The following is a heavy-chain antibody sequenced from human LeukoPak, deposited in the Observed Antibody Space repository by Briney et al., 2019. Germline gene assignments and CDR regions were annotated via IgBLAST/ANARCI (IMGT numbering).Heavy chain of an antibody. CDR2: IYYSGST. V-gene: IGHV4-39*01. CDR1: GGSISSSSYY. D-gene: IGHD2-2*01. J-gene: IGHJ4*02. Sequence: SETLSLTCTVSGGSISSSSYYWGWIRQPPGKGLEWIGSIYYSGSTYYNPSLKSRVTISVDRSKYQFSLKLSSVTAADTAVYHCARTPLGYCSSTSCSYLDYWGQGILVTVSS. CDR3: ARTPLGYCSSTSCSYLDY.